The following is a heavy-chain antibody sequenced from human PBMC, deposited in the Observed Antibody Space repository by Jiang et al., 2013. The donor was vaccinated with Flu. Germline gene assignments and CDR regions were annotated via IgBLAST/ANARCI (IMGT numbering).Heavy chain of an antibody. D-gene: IGHD6-19*01. Sequence: LLKPSETLSLTCTVSGGSISSSSYYWGWIRQPPGKGLEWIGSIYYSGSTYYNPSLKSRVTISVDTSKNQFSLKLSSVTAADTAVYYCARLPPLAVAGTGDWFDPWGQGTLVTVSS. J-gene: IGHJ5*02. V-gene: IGHV4-39*01. CDR2: IYYSGST. CDR1: GGSISSSSYY. CDR3: ARLPPLAVAGTGDWFDP.